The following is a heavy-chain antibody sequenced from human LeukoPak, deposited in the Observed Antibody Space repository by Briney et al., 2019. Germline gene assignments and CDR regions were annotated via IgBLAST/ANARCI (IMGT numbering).Heavy chain of an antibody. CDR3: TTDFTSSAGYSSSLWGAY. CDR1: GFTFSNAW. Sequence: GGSLRLSCAASGFTFSNAWMSWVRQAPGKGLEWVGRIKSKTDGGTTDYAAPVKGRFTISRGDSKNTLYLQMNSLKTEDTAVYYCTTDFTSSAGYSSSLWGAYWGQGTLVTVSS. V-gene: IGHV3-15*01. CDR2: IKSKTDGGTT. J-gene: IGHJ4*02. D-gene: IGHD6-19*01.